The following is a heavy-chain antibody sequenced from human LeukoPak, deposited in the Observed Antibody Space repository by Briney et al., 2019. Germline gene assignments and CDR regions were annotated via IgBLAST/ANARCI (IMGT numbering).Heavy chain of an antibody. D-gene: IGHD6-19*01. V-gene: IGHV3-74*01. Sequence: GGSLRLSCAASGFTFSGYWMHWVRQAPGRGLVWVSRMNRDGSITTYADSVKGRFTISRDNAKNTLYLQVNSLRAEDTAVYYCARGLASKEDYWGQGTLVTVSS. CDR1: GFTFSGYW. CDR3: ARGLASKEDY. CDR2: MNRDGSIT. J-gene: IGHJ4*02.